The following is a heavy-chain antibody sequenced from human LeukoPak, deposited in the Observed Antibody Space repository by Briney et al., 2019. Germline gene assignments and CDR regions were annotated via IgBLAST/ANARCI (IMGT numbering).Heavy chain of an antibody. V-gene: IGHV3-64D*09. Sequence: GGSLRLSWSSSGCTISSYARHGVRQAPGKGLEYVSAISSNGGSTYYADSVKGRFTISRDNSKNTLYLQMSSLRAEDTAVYYCVKGYCTNGVCYPTYGGSSPGFYYDYWGQGTLVTVSS. CDR3: VKGYCTNGVCYPTYGGSSPGFYYDY. D-gene: IGHD2-8*01. CDR1: GCTISSYA. J-gene: IGHJ4*02. CDR2: ISSNGGST.